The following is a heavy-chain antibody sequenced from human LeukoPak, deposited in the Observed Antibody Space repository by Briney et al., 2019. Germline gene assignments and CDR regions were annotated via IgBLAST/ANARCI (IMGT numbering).Heavy chain of an antibody. J-gene: IGHJ4*02. CDR1: GGSISSYY. CDR2: IYTSGST. Sequence: SETLSLTCTVSGGSISSYYWSWIRQPAGKGLEWIGRIYTSGSTNYNPSLKSRVTMSVDTSKNQFSLKLSSVTAADTAVYYCARGGTRFFRYSGSYSGTRRGNYFDYWGQGTLVTVSS. D-gene: IGHD1-26*01. V-gene: IGHV4-4*07. CDR3: ARGGTRFFRYSGSYSGTRRGNYFDY.